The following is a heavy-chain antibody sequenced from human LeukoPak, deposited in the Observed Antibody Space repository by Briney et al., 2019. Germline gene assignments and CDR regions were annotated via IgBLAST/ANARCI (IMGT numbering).Heavy chain of an antibody. D-gene: IGHD5-24*01. CDR1: GYTFTGYY. CDR2: INPKSGGT. J-gene: IGHJ4*02. Sequence: GASVKVSCKASGYTFTGYYMHWIRQAPGQGLEWMGWINPKSGGTNYAQKFQGRVTMTRDTSISTAYMELSRLRSDDTAVYYCARVPDGYSMYCLDYWGQGTLVTVSS. V-gene: IGHV1-2*02. CDR3: ARVPDGYSMYCLDY.